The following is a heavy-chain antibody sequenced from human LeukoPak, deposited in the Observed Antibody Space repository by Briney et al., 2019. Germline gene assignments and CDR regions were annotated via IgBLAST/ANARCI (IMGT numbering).Heavy chain of an antibody. V-gene: IGHV3-48*04. J-gene: IGHJ5*02. CDR1: RFPLSSYS. CDR2: ISGGSHTI. Sequence: PGGSLRLSCAASRFPLSSYSMNWVRQAPGKGLEWVSYISGGSHTIYYADSVKGRFTISRDNAKNTVYLQMNSLRAEDTAVYYCARVALGSYNWFDPWGQGTLVTVSS. CDR3: ARVALGSYNWFDP. D-gene: IGHD3-10*01.